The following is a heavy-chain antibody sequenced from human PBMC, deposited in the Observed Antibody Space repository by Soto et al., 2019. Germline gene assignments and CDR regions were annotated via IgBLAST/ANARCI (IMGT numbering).Heavy chain of an antibody. CDR3: VRVAPPYFIDF. V-gene: IGHV1-8*01. CDR1: GYTFTRYD. Sequence: QVPLVQSGAEVKKPGASVKVSCKASGYTFTRYDINWVGQATVQGLEWMGWMNTNRGNTGYAQKFPGRFTMTRNTCLGTAYVGLRSLRSEGTAGDYCVRVAPPYFIDFLVQGSTVTVSS. CDR2: MNTNRGNT. J-gene: IGHJ6*02. D-gene: IGHD1-26*01.